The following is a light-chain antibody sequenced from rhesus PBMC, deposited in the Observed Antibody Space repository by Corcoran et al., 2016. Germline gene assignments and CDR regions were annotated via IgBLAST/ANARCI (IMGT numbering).Light chain of an antibody. Sequence: EIVMTQTPPSLPVTPGEPASISCRSSQSPLVSEDGNTYLDWYLQKPGQLPQLLIFEVSNRAFEVPEGVRCSGLDTYFPLNISMVEAEDVGVYSCMQGIEFPRFGQWTKVEIK. V-gene: IGKV2-104*02. CDR1: QSPLVSEDGNTY. J-gene: IGKJ2*01. CDR3: MQGIEFPR. CDR2: EVS.